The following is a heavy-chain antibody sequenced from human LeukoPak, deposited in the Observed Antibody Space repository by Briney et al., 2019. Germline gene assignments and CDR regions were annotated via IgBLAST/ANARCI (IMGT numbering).Heavy chain of an antibody. J-gene: IGHJ4*02. V-gene: IGHV3-11*04. D-gene: IGHD2-15*01. CDR1: GFPFRGYY. Sequence: GVLRLSRAASGFPFRGYYMGWVRPAPGKGPEGVSYLSSSGSTIYYTDSVKGRFTISRDNAKNSLYLQMNSLRAEDTAVYYCARADTGYCSGGSCYRDYWGQGTLVTVSS. CDR3: ARADTGYCSGGSCYRDY. CDR2: LSSSGSTI.